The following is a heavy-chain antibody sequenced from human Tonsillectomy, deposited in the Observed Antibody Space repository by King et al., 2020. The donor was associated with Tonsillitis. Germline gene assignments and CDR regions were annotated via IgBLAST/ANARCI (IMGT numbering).Heavy chain of an antibody. D-gene: IGHD3-16*01. Sequence: QLQESGPGLVKPSETLSLTCTVSGGSISSSSYYWGWIRQPPGKGLEWIGSMYYSGSTYYNPSLKSRVTISVDTSKNQFSLKLSSVTAADTAVYYCARQGEAEAFDIWDQGTMVTVSS. V-gene: IGHV4-39*01. CDR3: ARQGEAEAFDI. CDR1: GGSISSSSYY. CDR2: MYYSGST. J-gene: IGHJ3*02.